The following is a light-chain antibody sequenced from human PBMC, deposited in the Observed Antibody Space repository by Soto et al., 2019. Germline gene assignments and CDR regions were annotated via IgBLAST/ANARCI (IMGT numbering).Light chain of an antibody. J-gene: IGKJ5*01. CDR2: DAS. V-gene: IGKV3-11*01. CDR3: QHRMNWPLN. Sequence: IMLTQSPATLSLSPGERGPLSCRASHTVSSYLVWYRQKPGQAPRLLIYDASNRASGTPARFSGSVSETDFTLTISSLEPEDFAVYYCQHRMNWPLNFAEGTRLEIK. CDR1: HTVSSY.